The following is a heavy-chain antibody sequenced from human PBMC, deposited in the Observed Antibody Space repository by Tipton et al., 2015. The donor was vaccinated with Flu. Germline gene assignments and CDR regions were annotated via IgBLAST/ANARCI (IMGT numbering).Heavy chain of an antibody. CDR1: GYSLNSYV. CDR3: AREYHYGSGSYPYYFDY. V-gene: IGHV1-18*01. Sequence: QLVQSGAEVKKPGASVKVSCKASGYSLNSYVISWVRQAPGQGLEWMGRITGHNGNTNYAQKFQGRVTMTTDTSTSTAYMELRSLRSDDTAVYYCAREYHYGSGSYPYYFDYWGQGTLVTVSS. J-gene: IGHJ4*02. D-gene: IGHD3-10*01. CDR2: ITGHNGNT.